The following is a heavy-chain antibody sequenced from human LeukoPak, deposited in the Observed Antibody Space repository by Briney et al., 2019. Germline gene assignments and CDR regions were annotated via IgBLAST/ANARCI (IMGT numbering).Heavy chain of an antibody. CDR1: GGSFSGYY. D-gene: IGHD3-16*02. CDR3: ARGTPYYDYVWGSYRPDAFDI. J-gene: IGHJ3*02. V-gene: IGHV4-34*01. CDR2: VNHSGST. Sequence: SETLSLTCAVYGGSFSGYYWSWIRQPPGKGLEWIGEVNHSGSTNYNPSLKSRVTISVDTSKNQFSLKLSSVTAADTAVYYCARGTPYYDYVWGSYRPDAFDIWGQGTMVTVSS.